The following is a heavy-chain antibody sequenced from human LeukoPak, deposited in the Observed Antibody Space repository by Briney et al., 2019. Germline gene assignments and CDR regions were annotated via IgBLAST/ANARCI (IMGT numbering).Heavy chain of an antibody. V-gene: IGHV3-23*01. Sequence: GGSLRLSCAASGFTFSSFTMSWVRQAPGKGLESVSSISASGGSTYSADSVKGRFTISRDNSKNTLYLQMNSLRAEDTAVYYCASRGHVGSGTYSPYDYWGQGTLVTVSS. CDR2: ISASGGST. CDR3: ASRGHVGSGTYSPYDY. J-gene: IGHJ4*02. D-gene: IGHD3-10*01. CDR1: GFTFSSFT.